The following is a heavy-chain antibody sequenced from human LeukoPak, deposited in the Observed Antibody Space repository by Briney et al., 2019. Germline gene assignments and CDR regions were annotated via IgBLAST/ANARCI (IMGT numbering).Heavy chain of an antibody. CDR2: IEQDSSGT. CDR1: GFTFSLFA. J-gene: IGHJ4*02. CDR3: AKDEGRLINNWYRQY. Sequence: GGSLRLSCKASGFTFSLFAMTWVRQTPGGGLEWVSTIEQDSSGTYSADSVKGRFAISRDNSKNTLYLQLSSLTAEDTAVYYCAKDEGRLINNWYRQYWGQGTPVTVSS. D-gene: IGHD1-1*01. V-gene: IGHV3-23*01.